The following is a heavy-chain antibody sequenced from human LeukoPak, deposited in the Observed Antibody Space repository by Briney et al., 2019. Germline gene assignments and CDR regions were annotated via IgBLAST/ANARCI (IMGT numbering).Heavy chain of an antibody. CDR1: GGSFSGYY. CDR3: ARVSYCSSTSCSDY. J-gene: IGHJ4*02. D-gene: IGHD2-2*01. CDR2: INHSGST. V-gene: IGHV4-34*01. Sequence: SETLSLTCAVYGGSFSGYYWGWIRQPPGKGLEWIGEINHSGSTNYNPSLKSRVTISVDTSKNQFSLKLSSVTAADTAVYYCARVSYCSSTSCSDYWGQGTLVTVSS.